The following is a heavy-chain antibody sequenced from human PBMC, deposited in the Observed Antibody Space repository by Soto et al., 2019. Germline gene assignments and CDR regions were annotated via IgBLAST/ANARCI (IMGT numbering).Heavy chain of an antibody. V-gene: IGHV3-21*01. CDR3: ARENYDFWSGYYKADAFDI. Sequence: GGSLRLSCAASGFTFSSYSMNWVRQAPGKGLEWVSSISSSSSYIYYADSVKGRFTISRDNAKNSLYLQMNSLRAEDTAVYYCARENYDFWSGYYKADAFDIWGQGTMVTVSS. CDR2: ISSSSSYI. D-gene: IGHD3-3*01. CDR1: GFTFSSYS. J-gene: IGHJ3*02.